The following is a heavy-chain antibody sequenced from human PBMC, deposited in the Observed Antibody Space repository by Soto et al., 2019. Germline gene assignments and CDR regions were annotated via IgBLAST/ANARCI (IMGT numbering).Heavy chain of an antibody. CDR2: ISGSGGST. D-gene: IGHD6-19*01. Sequence: EVQLLESGGGLVQPGGSLRLSCAASGFTFSSYAMSWVRQAPGKGLEWVSAISGSGGSTYYADSVKGRFTISRDNSKNTLYLQMNSLRAEDTAVYYCAKTADRIAVAGHNLFDPWGQGTLVTVSS. J-gene: IGHJ5*02. V-gene: IGHV3-23*01. CDR3: AKTADRIAVAGHNLFDP. CDR1: GFTFSSYA.